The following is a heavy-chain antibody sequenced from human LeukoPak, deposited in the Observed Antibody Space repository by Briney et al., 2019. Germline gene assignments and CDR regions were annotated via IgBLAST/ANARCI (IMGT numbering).Heavy chain of an antibody. CDR2: IYYSGST. V-gene: IGHV4-59*01. CDR1: GGSISSYY. Sequence: PSETLSLTCTVSGGSISSYYWSWIRQPPGKGLEWIGYIYYSGSTNYNPSLKSRVTISVDTSKNQFSLKLSSVTAADTAVYYCARSYSSDWYRDTGFDYWGRGTLVTVSS. CDR3: ARSYSSDWYRDTGFDY. J-gene: IGHJ4*02. D-gene: IGHD6-19*01.